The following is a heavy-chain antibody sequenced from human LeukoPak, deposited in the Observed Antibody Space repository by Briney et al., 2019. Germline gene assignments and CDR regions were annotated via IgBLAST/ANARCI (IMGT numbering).Heavy chain of an antibody. CDR1: GGSFSGYY. J-gene: IGHJ5*02. Sequence: PSETLSLTCAVYGGSFSGYYWSWIRQPPGKGLEWIGEINHSGSTNYNPSLKSRVTISVDTSKNQFSLKLSSVTAADTAVYYCARHHDFWSGYSSGWFDPWGQGTLVTVSS. CDR2: INHSGST. V-gene: IGHV4-34*01. CDR3: ARHHDFWSGYSSGWFDP. D-gene: IGHD3-3*01.